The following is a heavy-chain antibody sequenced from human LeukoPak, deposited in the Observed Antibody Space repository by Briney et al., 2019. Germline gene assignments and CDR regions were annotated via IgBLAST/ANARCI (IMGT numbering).Heavy chain of an antibody. CDR1: GYTFTSYD. D-gene: IGHD6-19*01. CDR3: ARVKSRAIAVAGYYGMDV. J-gene: IGHJ6*02. CDR2: MNPNSGNT. V-gene: IGHV1-8*01. Sequence: ASVKVSCKASGYTFTSYDINWVQQATGQGLEWMGWMNPNSGNTGYAQKFQGRVTMTRNTSISTAYMELSSLRSEDTAVYYCARVKSRAIAVAGYYGMDVWGQGTTVTVSS.